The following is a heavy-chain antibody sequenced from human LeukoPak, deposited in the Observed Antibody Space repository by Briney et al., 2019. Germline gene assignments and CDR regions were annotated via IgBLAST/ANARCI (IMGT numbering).Heavy chain of an antibody. CDR1: GYTFTSYY. Sequence: ASVKVSCKASGYTFTSYYMHWVRQAPGQGREWMGIINPSGGSTSYAQKFQGRVTMGRDTSTSTVYMELRSLRSEDTAVYYCARRSSGYDLDYWGQGTLVTVSS. V-gene: IGHV1-46*01. CDR2: INPSGGST. CDR3: ARRSSGYDLDY. J-gene: IGHJ4*02. D-gene: IGHD5-12*01.